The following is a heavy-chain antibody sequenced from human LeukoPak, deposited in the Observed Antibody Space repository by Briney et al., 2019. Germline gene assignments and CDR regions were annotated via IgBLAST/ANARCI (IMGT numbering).Heavy chain of an antibody. CDR1: GGSISSSSYY. Sequence: SETLSLTCTVSGGSISSSSYYWGWIRQPPGKGLEWIGSIYYSGSTYYNPSLKSRVTISVDTSKNQFSLKLSSVTAADTAVYYCARGRSEIVVVPAAILDYWGQGTLVTVSS. CDR3: ARGRSEIVVVPAAILDY. D-gene: IGHD2-2*01. J-gene: IGHJ4*02. V-gene: IGHV4-39*01. CDR2: IYYSGST.